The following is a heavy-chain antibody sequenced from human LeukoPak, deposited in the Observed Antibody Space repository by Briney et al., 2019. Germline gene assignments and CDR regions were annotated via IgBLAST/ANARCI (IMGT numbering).Heavy chain of an antibody. D-gene: IGHD1-26*01. CDR1: GCSISSYY. CDR2: IYYSGST. CDR3: ARDPSIVDAFDI. J-gene: IGHJ3*02. Sequence: PSETLSLTCTVSGCSISSYYWSWIRQPPGKGLEWIGYIYYSGSTNYNPSLKSRVTISVDTSKNQFSLKLSSVTAADTAVYYCARDPSIVDAFDIWGQGTMVTVSS. V-gene: IGHV4-59*01.